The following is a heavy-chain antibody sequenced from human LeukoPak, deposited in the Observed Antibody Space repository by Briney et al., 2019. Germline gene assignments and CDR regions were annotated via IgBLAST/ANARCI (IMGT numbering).Heavy chain of an antibody. Sequence: GGSLRLSCAASGFTFSSYSMNWVRQAPGKGLEWVSSISSSSSYIYYADSVKGRFTISRDNAKNSLYLQMNSLRAEDTAVYYCARLLGRDKIVGNYWGQGTLVTVSS. V-gene: IGHV3-21*01. CDR3: ARLLGRDKIVGNY. D-gene: IGHD3-22*01. J-gene: IGHJ4*02. CDR2: ISSSSSYI. CDR1: GFTFSSYS.